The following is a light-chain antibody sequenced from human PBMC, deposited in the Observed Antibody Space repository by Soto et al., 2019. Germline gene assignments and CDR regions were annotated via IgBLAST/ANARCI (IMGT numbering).Light chain of an antibody. J-gene: IGKJ4*01. V-gene: IGKV3D-20*02. CDR2: GAS. CDR3: QQRSDWPPLT. Sequence: EIVLTQSPGTLSLSPGERATLSCRASQSLSGSFLAWYQQKPGQAPRLLLYGASSRATGIPDRFSGSGSGTDFTLTISSLEPEDLAVYYCQQRSDWPPLTFGGGTKVDIK. CDR1: QSLSGSF.